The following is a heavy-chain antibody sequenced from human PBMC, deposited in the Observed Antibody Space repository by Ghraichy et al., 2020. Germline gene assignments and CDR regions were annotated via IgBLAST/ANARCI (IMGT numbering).Heavy chain of an antibody. CDR3: ARTRTVTTPLHFDY. CDR1: GYTFTSYG. V-gene: IGHV1-18*01. J-gene: IGHJ4*02. Sequence: ASVKVSCKASGYTFTSYGISWVRQAPGQGLEWMGGISTYNGNTNYAQKVQGRVTMTTDTSTSTAYMELRSLRSDDTAVYYCARTRTVTTPLHFDYWGQGTLVTVSS. D-gene: IGHD4-17*01. CDR2: ISTYNGNT.